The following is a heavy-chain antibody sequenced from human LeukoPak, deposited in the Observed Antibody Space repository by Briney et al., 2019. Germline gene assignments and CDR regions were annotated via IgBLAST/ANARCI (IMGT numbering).Heavy chain of an antibody. Sequence: PVRSLRLSCAASGFRFDDYAMHRLRQAPGKGLEWFSGISWNSGSIGYADSVKGRFTISRDNAKNSLYLQMNSLRAEDMALYYCAKESVLRYFDYWGQGTLVTVSS. D-gene: IGHD3-9*01. CDR2: ISWNSGSI. V-gene: IGHV3-9*03. CDR1: GFRFDDYA. J-gene: IGHJ4*02. CDR3: AKESVLRYFDY.